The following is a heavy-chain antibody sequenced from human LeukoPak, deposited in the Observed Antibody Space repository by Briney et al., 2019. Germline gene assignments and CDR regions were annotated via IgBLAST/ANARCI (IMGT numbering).Heavy chain of an antibody. Sequence: GGSLRLSCAASGFTFSNYSMNWVRQAPGKGLEWVSSISSSSSYIYYADSVKGRFTISRDNAKNSLYLQMNSLRAEDTAVYYCARAILGYCSSTSCYDWFDPWGQGTLVTVSS. J-gene: IGHJ5*02. CDR3: ARAILGYCSSTSCYDWFDP. CDR1: GFTFSNYS. CDR2: ISSSSSYI. V-gene: IGHV3-21*01. D-gene: IGHD2-2*01.